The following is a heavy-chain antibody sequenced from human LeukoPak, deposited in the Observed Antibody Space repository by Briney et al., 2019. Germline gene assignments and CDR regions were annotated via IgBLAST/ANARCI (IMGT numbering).Heavy chain of an antibody. V-gene: IGHV3-7*03. CDR2: IKQGGSEK. Sequence: PGGSLRLSCAASGFTFSSYWMSWVRQAPGKGLEWVANIKQGGSEKYYVDSVKGRFTISRDNAKNSLYLQMNSLRAEDTAVYYCARVRYCSSTTCRGAFDIWGQGTMVTVSS. J-gene: IGHJ3*02. CDR1: GFTFSSYW. CDR3: ARVRYCSSTTCRGAFDI. D-gene: IGHD2-2*01.